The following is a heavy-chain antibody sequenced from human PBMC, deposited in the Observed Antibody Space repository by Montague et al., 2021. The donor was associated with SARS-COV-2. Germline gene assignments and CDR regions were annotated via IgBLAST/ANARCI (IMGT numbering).Heavy chain of an antibody. CDR3: ARDLGKGFIGYEPEWGFDY. J-gene: IGHJ4*02. CDR2: NYVGGST. CDR1: GGSISSSNYI. D-gene: IGHD5-12*01. V-gene: IGHV4-39*07. Sequence: SETLSLTCTLSGGSISSSNYIWGCIRQPPGKGLKWVGSNYVGGSTYYYPYRRVRVTISVDTSKNHFSLKLTSVTAADTAVYYCARDLGKGFIGYEPEWGFDYWGQGTPVTVSS.